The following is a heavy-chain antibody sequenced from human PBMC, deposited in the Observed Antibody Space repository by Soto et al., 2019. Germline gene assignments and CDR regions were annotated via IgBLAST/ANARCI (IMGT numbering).Heavy chain of an antibody. Sequence: ASVKVSCKASGYTFTSYYMHWVRQAPGQGLEWMGIINPSGGSTSYAQKFQGRVTMTRDTSTSTVYMELSSLRSEDTAVYYCARDSVVVAANSWFDPWGQGTLVTVSS. CDR1: GYTFTSYY. CDR3: ARDSVVVAANSWFDP. CDR2: INPSGGST. J-gene: IGHJ5*02. D-gene: IGHD2-15*01. V-gene: IGHV1-46*03.